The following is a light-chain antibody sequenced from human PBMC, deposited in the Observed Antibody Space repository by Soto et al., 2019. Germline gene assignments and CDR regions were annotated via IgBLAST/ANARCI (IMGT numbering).Light chain of an antibody. V-gene: IGKV3D-15*01. CDR3: QRYNNWPPD. CDR2: GAS. Sequence: EIVLTQSPATLSVSPGERATLSCRASQSVGSNLAWYQQNPGQAPRLLIHGASIRATGIPARFSGSGSGTEFTLTISSLQSEDFAVYYCQRYNNWPPDFGQGTRLEIK. CDR1: QSVGSN. J-gene: IGKJ5*01.